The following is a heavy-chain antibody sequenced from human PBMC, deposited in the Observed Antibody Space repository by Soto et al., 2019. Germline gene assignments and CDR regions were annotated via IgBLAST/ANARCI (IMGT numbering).Heavy chain of an antibody. CDR1: GFTFTSSA. D-gene: IGHD3-22*01. Sequence: QMQLVQSGPEVKKPGTSVKVSCKASGFTFTSSAVQWVRQARGQRLEWIGWIVVGSGNTNYAQKFQERVTITRDMSTSKAYMELSSLRSEDTAVYYCAADYYDSSGYYPDAFDIWGQGTMVTVSS. CDR2: IVVGSGNT. V-gene: IGHV1-58*01. CDR3: AADYYDSSGYYPDAFDI. J-gene: IGHJ3*02.